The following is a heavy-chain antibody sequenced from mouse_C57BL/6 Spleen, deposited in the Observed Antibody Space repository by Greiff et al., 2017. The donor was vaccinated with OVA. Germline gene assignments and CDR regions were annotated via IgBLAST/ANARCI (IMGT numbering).Heavy chain of an antibody. D-gene: IGHD2-5*01. J-gene: IGHJ4*01. V-gene: IGHV1-50*01. CDR2: IDPSDCYT. Sequence: QVKLQQPGAELVKPGASVKLSCKASGYTFTSYWMQWVKQRPGQGLEWIGEIDPSDCYTNYNQKFKGKATLTVDTSSITAYMQLSCLTSEDSAVYYCARDSPNYRNPYYCSMDYWGQGTAVTVSS. CDR3: ARDSPNYRNPYYCSMDY. CDR1: GYTFTSYW.